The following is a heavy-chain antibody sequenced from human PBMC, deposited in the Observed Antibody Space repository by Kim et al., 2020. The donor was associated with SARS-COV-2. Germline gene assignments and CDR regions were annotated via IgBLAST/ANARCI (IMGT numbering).Heavy chain of an antibody. CDR3: AKYDYGGNWGADY. CDR1: GGTFSSYA. V-gene: IGHV1-69*13. D-gene: IGHD4-17*01. Sequence: SVKVSCKASGGTFSSYAISWVRQAPGQGLEWMGGIIPIFGTANYAQKFQGRVTITADESTSTAYMGLSSLRSEDTAVYYCAKYDYGGNWGADYWGQGDLVTVSS. CDR2: IIPIFGTA. J-gene: IGHJ4*02.